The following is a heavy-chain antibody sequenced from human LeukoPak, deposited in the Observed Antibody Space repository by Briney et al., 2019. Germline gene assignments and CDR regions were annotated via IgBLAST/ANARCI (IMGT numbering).Heavy chain of an antibody. Sequence: SETLSLTCTVSGGSISNSDYYWDWIRQSPGKGLEWIGSINYRGNTYYKPSLESRVTISVDTSKNQFSLKLSSVTAADTAVYYCASSQWLGWFDPWGQGTLVTVSS. V-gene: IGHV4-39*07. D-gene: IGHD6-19*01. J-gene: IGHJ5*02. CDR3: ASSQWLGWFDP. CDR2: INYRGNT. CDR1: GGSISNSDYY.